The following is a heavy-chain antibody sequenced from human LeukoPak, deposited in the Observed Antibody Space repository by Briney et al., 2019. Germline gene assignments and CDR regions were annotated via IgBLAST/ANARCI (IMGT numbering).Heavy chain of an antibody. Sequence: ASVKVSCKASGYTFSNYDIIWVRQATGQGLEWMGWMNPNSGNTGYTQNFQGRVTMTRNTSISAAYMDLSSLRSEDTAVYYCARGVKGQQLGYWGQGTLDTVSS. CDR3: ARGVKGQQLGY. V-gene: IGHV1-8*01. D-gene: IGHD6-13*01. CDR1: GYTFSNYD. CDR2: MNPNSGNT. J-gene: IGHJ4*02.